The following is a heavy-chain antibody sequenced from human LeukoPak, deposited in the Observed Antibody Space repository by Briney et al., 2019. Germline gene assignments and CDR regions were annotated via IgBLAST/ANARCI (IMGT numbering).Heavy chain of an antibody. CDR3: VRVRGYSFGYFDY. CDR1: GFTFNNYA. V-gene: IGHV3-9*01. Sequence: PGGSLRLSCAASGFTFNNYAMHWVRQAPGKGLEWVSGISWNSHIIGYADSVKGRFTSSRDNAKNSLYLQMNSLRAEDTALYYCVRVRGYSFGYFDYWGQGTLVTVSS. CDR2: ISWNSHII. J-gene: IGHJ4*02. D-gene: IGHD5-18*01.